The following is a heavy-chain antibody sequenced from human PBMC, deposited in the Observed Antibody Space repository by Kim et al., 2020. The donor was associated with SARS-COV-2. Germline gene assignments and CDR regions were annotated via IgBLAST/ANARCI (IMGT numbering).Heavy chain of an antibody. Sequence: GGSLRLSCAASGFTFSSYSMNWVRQAPGKGLERVSSISSSSSYIYYADSVKGRFTISRDNAKNSLYLQMNSLRAEDTAVYYCARDLVSYGSGSYYNFLYYYYGMDVWGQGTTVTVSS. J-gene: IGHJ6*02. D-gene: IGHD3-10*01. CDR2: ISSSSSYI. CDR1: GFTFSSYS. CDR3: ARDLVSYGSGSYYNFLYYYYGMDV. V-gene: IGHV3-21*04.